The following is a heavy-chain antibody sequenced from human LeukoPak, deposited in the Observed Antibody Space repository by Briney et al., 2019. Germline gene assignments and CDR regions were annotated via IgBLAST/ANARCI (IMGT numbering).Heavy chain of an antibody. J-gene: IGHJ5*02. D-gene: IGHD1-1*01. Sequence: PGASLRLSCAASGFTFSSYAMSWVRQARGKGLEWVSAISGSGGSTYYADSVKGRFTISRDNSKNTLYLQMNSLRAEDTAVYYCAKDRASTTPNWFDPWGQGTLVTVSS. CDR3: AKDRASTTPNWFDP. CDR1: GFTFSSYA. CDR2: ISGSGGST. V-gene: IGHV3-23*01.